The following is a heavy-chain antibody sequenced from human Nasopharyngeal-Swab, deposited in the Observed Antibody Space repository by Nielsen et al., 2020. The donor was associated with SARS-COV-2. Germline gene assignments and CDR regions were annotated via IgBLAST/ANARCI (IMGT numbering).Heavy chain of an antibody. CDR2: IWYDGSNK. Sequence: GGSLRLSCAASGFTCRSYGMHWVRQAPGKGLEWVAVIWYDGSNKYYADSVKGRFTISRDNSKNTLYLQMNSLRAEDTAVYYCARDGLRYSSGWHRVDVWGQGTTVTVSS. CDR3: ARDGLRYSSGWHRVDV. D-gene: IGHD6-19*01. CDR1: GFTCRSYG. J-gene: IGHJ6*02. V-gene: IGHV3-33*01.